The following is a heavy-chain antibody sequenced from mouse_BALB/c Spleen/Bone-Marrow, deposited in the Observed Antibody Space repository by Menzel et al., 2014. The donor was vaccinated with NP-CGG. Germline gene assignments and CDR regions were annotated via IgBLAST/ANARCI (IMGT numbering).Heavy chain of an antibody. D-gene: IGHD2-4*01. J-gene: IGHJ3*01. V-gene: IGHV1S81*02. CDR1: GYTFTSYW. Sequence: QVHVKQSGAELVKPGASVKLSCKASGYTFTSYWMHWVKQRPGQGLEWIGEINPSNGRTNYNEKFKSKATLTVDKSSSTAYMQLSSLTSEDSAVYYCAIYYDYGYWGQGTLVTVSA. CDR2: INPSNGRT. CDR3: AIYYDYGY.